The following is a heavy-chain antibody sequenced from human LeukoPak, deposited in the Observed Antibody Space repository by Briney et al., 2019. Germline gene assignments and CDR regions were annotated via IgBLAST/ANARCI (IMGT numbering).Heavy chain of an antibody. CDR1: GGSISSSS. Sequence: LSLTCTVSGGSISSSSYYWGWIRQPPGTGLEWVAVISYDGSNKYYADSVKGRFTISRDNSKNTLYLQMNSLRAEDTAVYYCAKGNYGDYPGRGLEDWGQGTLVTVSS. V-gene: IGHV3-30*18. J-gene: IGHJ4*02. D-gene: IGHD4-17*01. CDR2: ISYDGSNK. CDR3: AKGNYGDYPGRGLED.